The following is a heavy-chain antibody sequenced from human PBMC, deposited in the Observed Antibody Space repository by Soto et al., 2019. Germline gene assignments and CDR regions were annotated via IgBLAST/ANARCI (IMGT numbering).Heavy chain of an antibody. J-gene: IGHJ4*02. Sequence: QVQLVESGGGVVQPGRSLRLSCAASGFTFSSYGMHWVRQAPGKGLEWVAVIWYDGSNKYYADSVKGRFTISRDNSKNTLYLQMNSLRAEDTAVYYCARPTEVRLGELSPDYWGQGTLVTVSS. D-gene: IGHD3-16*02. CDR1: GFTFSSYG. CDR3: ARPTEVRLGELSPDY. CDR2: IWYDGSNK. V-gene: IGHV3-33*01.